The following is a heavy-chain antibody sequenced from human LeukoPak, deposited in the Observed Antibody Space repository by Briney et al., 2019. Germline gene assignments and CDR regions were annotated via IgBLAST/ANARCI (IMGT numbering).Heavy chain of an antibody. CDR2: IYYSGST. D-gene: IGHD4-17*01. CDR1: GGSISSYY. Sequence: PSGTLSLTCTVSGGSISSYYWSWIRQPPGKGLEWIGYIYYSGSTNYNPSLKSRVTISVDTSKNQFSLKLSSVTAADTAVYYCAGNGDYYYYYMDVWGKGTTVTVSS. CDR3: AGNGDYYYYYMDV. J-gene: IGHJ6*03. V-gene: IGHV4-59*01.